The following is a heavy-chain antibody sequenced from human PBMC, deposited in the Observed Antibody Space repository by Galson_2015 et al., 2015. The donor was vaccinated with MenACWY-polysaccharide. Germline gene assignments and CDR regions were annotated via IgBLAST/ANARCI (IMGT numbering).Heavy chain of an antibody. Sequence: SLRLSCATSGFTFSDYNMAWLRQAPGGGLEWVSSISQSSTYIYYADSMKGRFTVSRDNAKSSLYLQMNSLRANDTAAYYCAKTRGGIRRDIRTFDYWGQGALVTVSS. CDR3: AKTRGGIRRDIRTFDY. CDR1: GFTFSDYN. J-gene: IGHJ4*02. CDR2: ISQSSTYI. D-gene: IGHD3-10*01. V-gene: IGHV3-21*01.